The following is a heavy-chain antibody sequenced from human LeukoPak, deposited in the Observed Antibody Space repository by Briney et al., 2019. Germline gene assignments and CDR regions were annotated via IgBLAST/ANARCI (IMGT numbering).Heavy chain of an antibody. Sequence: SETLSLTCAAYGGSFSGYYWSWIRQPPGKGLEWIGEINHSGSTNYSPFLKSRVTISVDTSKNQFSLKLSSVTAADTAVYYCARGSGSYSYWGQGTLVTVSS. J-gene: IGHJ4*02. CDR1: GGSFSGYY. CDR2: INHSGST. V-gene: IGHV4-34*01. D-gene: IGHD1-26*01. CDR3: ARGSGSYSY.